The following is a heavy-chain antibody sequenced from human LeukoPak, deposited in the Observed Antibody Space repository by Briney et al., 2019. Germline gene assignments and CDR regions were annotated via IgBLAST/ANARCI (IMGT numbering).Heavy chain of an antibody. CDR1: GGSISSGGYY. Sequence: SETLSLTCTVSGGSISSGGYYWSWIRQPPGKGLEWIGYIYHSGSTYYNPSLKSRVTISVDRSKNQFSLKLSSVTAADTAAYYCARDVVHCSSTSCYSYWYFDLWGRGTLVTVSS. D-gene: IGHD2-2*01. J-gene: IGHJ2*01. V-gene: IGHV4-30-2*01. CDR2: IYHSGST. CDR3: ARDVVHCSSTSCYSYWYFDL.